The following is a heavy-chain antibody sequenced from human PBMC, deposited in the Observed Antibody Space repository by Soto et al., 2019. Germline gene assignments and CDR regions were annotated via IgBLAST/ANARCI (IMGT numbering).Heavy chain of an antibody. Sequence: SETLSLTCAVSGGSTSSGGYSWSWLRQPPGKGLEWIGYISHSGSTYYNPSLKSRVTVSVDTSKNQFSLRLSSVTAADTAVYYCARGGLLPDYWGQGTLVTVSS. J-gene: IGHJ4*02. V-gene: IGHV4-30-2*01. CDR2: ISHSGST. CDR3: ARGGLLPDY. D-gene: IGHD6-19*01. CDR1: GGSTSSGGYS.